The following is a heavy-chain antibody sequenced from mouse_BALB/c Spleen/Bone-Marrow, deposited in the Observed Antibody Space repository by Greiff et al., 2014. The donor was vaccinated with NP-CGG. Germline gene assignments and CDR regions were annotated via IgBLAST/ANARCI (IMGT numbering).Heavy chain of an antibody. CDR2: IDPANGNT. CDR3: APYYYGSSQFAY. V-gene: IGHV14-3*02. D-gene: IGHD1-1*01. Sequence: VHVKQSGAELVKPGAPVKLSCTASGFNIKDTYMHWVKQRPEQGLEWIGRIDPANGNTKYDPKFQGKATITADTPSNTAYLQLSSLTSEDTAVYYCAPYYYGSSQFAYWGQGTLVTVSA. CDR1: GFNIKDTY. J-gene: IGHJ3*01.